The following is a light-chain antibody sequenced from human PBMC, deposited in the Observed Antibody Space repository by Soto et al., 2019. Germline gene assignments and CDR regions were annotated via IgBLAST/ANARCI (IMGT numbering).Light chain of an antibody. CDR1: SSHVGGYNY. Sequence: QSALTQPASVSGSPGQSITISCTGTSSHVGGYNYVSWYQQHPGKAPKLMIYEVSKRPSGVSNRFSGSKSGNTASLTISGLQAEDEADYYCSSYTSSSTRVFGGGTKLTVL. V-gene: IGLV2-14*01. CDR2: EVS. J-gene: IGLJ2*01. CDR3: SSYTSSSTRV.